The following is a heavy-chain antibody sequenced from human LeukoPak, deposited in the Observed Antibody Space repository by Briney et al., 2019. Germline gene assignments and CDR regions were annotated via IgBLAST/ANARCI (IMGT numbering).Heavy chain of an antibody. V-gene: IGHV4-39*01. Sequence: PSETLSLTCTVSGGSISSSSYYWGWIRQPPGKGLEWIGSIFYNGNTYCNPSLKSRVTISADTSNNHFSLKLSSVTAADTAVYYCARHGGVIRGAFDIWGQGTMVTVSS. CDR2: IFYNGNT. D-gene: IGHD3-10*01. J-gene: IGHJ3*02. CDR1: GGSISSSSYY. CDR3: ARHGGVIRGAFDI.